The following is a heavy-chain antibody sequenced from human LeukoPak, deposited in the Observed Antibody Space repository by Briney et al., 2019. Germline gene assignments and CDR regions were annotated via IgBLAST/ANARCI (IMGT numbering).Heavy chain of an antibody. CDR3: ARHLAYCGGDCYSGYYYYGMDV. CDR2: IYYSGST. V-gene: IGHV4-59*08. D-gene: IGHD2-21*02. Sequence: SETLSLTCTVSGGSISSYYWSWIRQPPGKGLEWIGYIYYSGSTNYNPSLKSRVTISVDTSKNQFSLKLSSVTAADTAVYYCARHLAYCGGDCYSGYYYYGMDVWGQGTTVTVSS. J-gene: IGHJ6*02. CDR1: GGSISSYY.